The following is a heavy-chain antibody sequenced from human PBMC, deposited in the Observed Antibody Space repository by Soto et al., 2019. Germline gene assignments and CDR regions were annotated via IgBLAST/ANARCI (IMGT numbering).Heavy chain of an antibody. D-gene: IGHD2-8*01. V-gene: IGHV3-11*01. J-gene: IGHJ4*02. CDR1: GFTFSDHY. CDR3: ASPYAISFHY. Sequence: PGGPLSLSCPASGFTFSDHYMSWLRQPPGKGLEWVSYISSSGSTIYYADPVKGRFNISSHNANSSLYLQMKRLTAEDTAEYYSASPYAISFHYWGQGALVTVSS. CDR2: ISSSGSTI.